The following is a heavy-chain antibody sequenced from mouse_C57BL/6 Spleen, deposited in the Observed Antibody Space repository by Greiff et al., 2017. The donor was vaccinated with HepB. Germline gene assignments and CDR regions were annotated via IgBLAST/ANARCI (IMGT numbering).Heavy chain of an antibody. CDR2: IDPSDSYT. J-gene: IGHJ2*01. CDR1: GYTFTSYW. Sequence: QVQLQQPGAELVKPGASVKLSCKASGYTFTSYWMQWVKQRPGQGLEWIGEIDPSDSYTNYNQKFKGKATLTVDTSSSTAYMQLSSLTSEDSAVYYCARGKLRLLDYWGQGTTLTVSS. D-gene: IGHD3-2*02. CDR3: ARGKLRLLDY. V-gene: IGHV1-50*01.